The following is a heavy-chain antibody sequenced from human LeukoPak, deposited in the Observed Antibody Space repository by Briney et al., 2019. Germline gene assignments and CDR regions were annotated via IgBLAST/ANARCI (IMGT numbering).Heavy chain of an antibody. J-gene: IGHJ6*02. Sequence: SVKVSCKASGGTLRSYAISWVRQAPGQGLEWMGRIITILGVANYAEKFQGRVTISADKSATTTYMELSSLRSDDTAVYYCARDSDIVAAWGSGGMDVWGQGTTVTVSS. CDR3: ARDSDIVAAWGSGGMDV. V-gene: IGHV1-69*04. D-gene: IGHD5-12*01. CDR1: GGTLRSYA. CDR2: IITILGVA.